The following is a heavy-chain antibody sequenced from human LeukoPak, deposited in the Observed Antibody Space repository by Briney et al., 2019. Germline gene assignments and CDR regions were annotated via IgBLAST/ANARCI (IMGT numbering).Heavy chain of an antibody. CDR3: ARTLDGYNWDYFDY. V-gene: IGHV3-33*01. D-gene: IGHD5-24*01. J-gene: IGHJ4*02. Sequence: PGGSLRLSCAASGFTFSSYGMHWVRQAPGKGLEWVAFIWYDGSNKYYADSVKGRFTISRDNPKNTLYLQMNSLRAEDTAVYYCARTLDGYNWDYFDYWGQGTLVTVSS. CDR2: IWYDGSNK. CDR1: GFTFSSYG.